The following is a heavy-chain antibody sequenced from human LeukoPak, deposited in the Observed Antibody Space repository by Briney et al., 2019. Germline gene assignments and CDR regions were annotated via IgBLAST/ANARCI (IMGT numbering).Heavy chain of an antibody. Sequence: GESLKISCKGSGYSFTSYWIGWVRQMPGKGLEWMGIIYPGDSDTRYSPSFQGQVTISADKSISTAYLQWSSLKASDTAMYYCARRGLWDYGSGSPVDYWGQGTLVTVSS. V-gene: IGHV5-51*01. CDR3: ARRGLWDYGSGSPVDY. D-gene: IGHD3-10*01. J-gene: IGHJ4*02. CDR1: GYSFTSYW. CDR2: IYPGDSDT.